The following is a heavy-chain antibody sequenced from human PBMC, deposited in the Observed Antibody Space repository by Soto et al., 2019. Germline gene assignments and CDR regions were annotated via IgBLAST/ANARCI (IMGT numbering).Heavy chain of an antibody. Sequence: GASVKVSCKASGYTYTSFGISWVRQAPGQGLEWMGWMNPNSGNTDYAQKFQGRVTMTRNTSISTAYMELSSLRSEDTAVYYCARVSDCSGGSCYSGAYMDVWGKGTTVTVSS. D-gene: IGHD2-15*01. CDR3: ARVSDCSGGSCYSGAYMDV. J-gene: IGHJ6*03. CDR1: GYTYTSFG. CDR2: MNPNSGNT. V-gene: IGHV1-8*02.